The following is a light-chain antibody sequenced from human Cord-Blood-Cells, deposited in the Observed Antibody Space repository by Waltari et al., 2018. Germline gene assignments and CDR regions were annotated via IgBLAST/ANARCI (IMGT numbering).Light chain of an antibody. Sequence: QSALTQPRSVSGSPGQSVTISCTGTSSAVGGYTYVPWYQQHPGKAPKLMIYDVSKRPSGVPDRFSGSKSGNTASLTISGLQAEDEADYYCCSYAGSYTLVFGGGTKLTVL. J-gene: IGLJ2*01. V-gene: IGLV2-11*01. CDR2: DVS. CDR3: CSYAGSYTLV. CDR1: SSAVGGYTY.